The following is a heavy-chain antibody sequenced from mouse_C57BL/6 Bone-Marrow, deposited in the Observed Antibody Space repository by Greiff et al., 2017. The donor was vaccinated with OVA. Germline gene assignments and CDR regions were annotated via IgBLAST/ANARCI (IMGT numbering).Heavy chain of an antibody. CDR1: GYTFTNYW. CDR2: IYPGGGYT. CDR3: ARMAPYFDV. J-gene: IGHJ1*03. Sequence: VMLVESGAELVRPGTSVKMSCKASGYTFTNYWIGWAKQRPGHGLEWIGDIYPGGGYTNYNEKFKGKATLTADKSSSTAYMQFSSLTSEDSAIYYCARMAPYFDVWGTGTTVTVSS. V-gene: IGHV1-63*01.